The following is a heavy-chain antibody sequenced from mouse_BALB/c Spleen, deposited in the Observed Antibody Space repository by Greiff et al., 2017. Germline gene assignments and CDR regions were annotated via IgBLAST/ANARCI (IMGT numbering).Heavy chain of an antibody. V-gene: IGHV5-6-5*01. D-gene: IGHD2-1*01. Sequence: EVKLMESGGGLVKPGGSLKLSCAASGFTFSSYAMSWVRQTPEKRLEWVASISSGGSTYYPDSVKGRFTISRDNARNILYLQMSSLRSGDTAMYYCARGNGNYLYYFDYWGQGTTLTVSS. CDR2: ISSGGST. CDR1: GFTFSSYA. CDR3: ARGNGNYLYYFDY. J-gene: IGHJ2*01.